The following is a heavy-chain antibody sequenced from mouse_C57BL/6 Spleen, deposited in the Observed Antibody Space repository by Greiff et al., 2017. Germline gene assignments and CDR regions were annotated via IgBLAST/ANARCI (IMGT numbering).Heavy chain of an antibody. CDR1: GYTFTSYT. V-gene: IGHV1-4*01. Sequence: QVQLQQSGAELARPGASVKMSCKASGYTFTSYTMHWVNQRPGQGLEWIGYINPSSGYTKYNQKFKDKATLTADKSSSTAYMQLSSLTSEDSAVYYCAKSYDGYYFDVWGTGTTVTVSS. J-gene: IGHJ1*03. D-gene: IGHD2-3*01. CDR3: AKSYDGYYFDV. CDR2: INPSSGYT.